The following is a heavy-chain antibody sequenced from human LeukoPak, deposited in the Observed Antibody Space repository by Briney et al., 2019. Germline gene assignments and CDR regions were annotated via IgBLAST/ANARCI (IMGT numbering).Heavy chain of an antibody. Sequence: ASVKVSCKASGYTFSNYAISWVRQAPGQGLEWMGWIGAYNGNPDYTQSHQGRVTMTTDTSTSTAYMELRSLKSDDTAVYYCAREDPGGAFDVWGRGTMVTVS. V-gene: IGHV1-18*01. J-gene: IGHJ3*01. CDR1: GYTFSNYA. CDR3: AREDPGGAFDV. CDR2: IGAYNGNP. D-gene: IGHD3-16*01.